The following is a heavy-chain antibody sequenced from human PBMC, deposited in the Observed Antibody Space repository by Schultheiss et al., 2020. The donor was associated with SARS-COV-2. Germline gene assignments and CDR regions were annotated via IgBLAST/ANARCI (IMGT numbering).Heavy chain of an antibody. Sequence: SGPTLVKPTETLTLTCTVSGFSLSNARMGVSWIRQPPGKGLEWIGEINHSGSTNYNPSLKSRVTISVDTSKNQFSLKLSSVTAADTAVYYCARGRRINYYYYGMDVWGQGTTVTVSS. CDR3: ARGRRINYYYYGMDV. CDR2: INHSGST. CDR1: GFSLSNARMG. D-gene: IGHD3-10*01. V-gene: IGHV4-4*02. J-gene: IGHJ6*02.